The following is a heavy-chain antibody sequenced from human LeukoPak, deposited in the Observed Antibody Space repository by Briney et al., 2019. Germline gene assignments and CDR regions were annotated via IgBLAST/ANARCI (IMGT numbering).Heavy chain of an antibody. CDR2: IYINGDT. D-gene: IGHD1-7*01. CDR3: AKTARTFPS. CDR1: GDSITSFY. V-gene: IGHV4-4*09. J-gene: IGHJ5*02. Sequence: SETLSLTCSVSGDSITSFYWSWIRQAPGKGLECIGFIYINGDTSYNPSLKGRATLSLDTSRNQFSLRLTSVTAADTAVYYCAKTARTFPSWGPGILVTVSS.